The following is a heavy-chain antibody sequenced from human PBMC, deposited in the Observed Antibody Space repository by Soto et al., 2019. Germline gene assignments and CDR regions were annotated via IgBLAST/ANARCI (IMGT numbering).Heavy chain of an antibody. CDR1: GFTVSSNY. V-gene: IGHV3-53*01. D-gene: IGHD1-26*01. CDR3: ARDRSGSYSDY. J-gene: IGHJ4*02. Sequence: GGSLRLSCAASGFTVSSNYMSWVRQAPGKGLEWVSVIYSGGSTYYADSVKGRFTISRDNSKNTLYLQMNRLRAEDTAVYYCARDRSGSYSDYWGQGTLVTVSS. CDR2: IYSGGST.